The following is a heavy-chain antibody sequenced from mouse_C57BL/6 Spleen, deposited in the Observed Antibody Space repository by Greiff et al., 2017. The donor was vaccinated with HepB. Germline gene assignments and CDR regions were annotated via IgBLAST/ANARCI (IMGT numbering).Heavy chain of an antibody. CDR1: VYTFTSYG. CDR3: ARSEYYGKGAWFAY. CDR2: IYPRSGNT. Sequence: QVQLQQSGAELARPGASVKLSCKASVYTFTSYGISWVKQRTGQGLEWIGEIYPRSGNTYYNEKFKGKATLTADKSSSTAYMELRSLTSEDAAVYLCARSEYYGKGAWFAYWGQGTLVTVSA. D-gene: IGHD1-1*01. J-gene: IGHJ3*01. V-gene: IGHV1-81*01.